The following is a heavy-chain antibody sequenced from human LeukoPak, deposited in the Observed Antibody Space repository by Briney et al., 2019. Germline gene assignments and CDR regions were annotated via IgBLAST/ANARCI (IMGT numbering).Heavy chain of an antibody. V-gene: IGHV5-51*01. Sequence: GESLKISCKGYIYSFTSYWIGWVRQMPGKGLEWMGIINPADSDTRYSPSFQGQVTISTDKSISTAYLQWSSLKASDTAMYYCARLRTTDFDYWGQGTLVTVSS. D-gene: IGHD1-1*01. CDR3: ARLRTTDFDY. CDR1: IYSFTSYW. CDR2: INPADSDT. J-gene: IGHJ4*02.